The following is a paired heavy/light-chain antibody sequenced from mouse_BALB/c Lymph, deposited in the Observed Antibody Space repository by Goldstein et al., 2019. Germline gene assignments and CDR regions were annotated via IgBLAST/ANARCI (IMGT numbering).Light chain of an antibody. CDR2: DTS. J-gene: IGKJ2*01. V-gene: IGKV4-55*01. CDR1: SSVSY. CDR3: QQWSSYPYT. Sequence: QIVLTQSPAIMSASPGEKVTMTCSASSSVSYMYWYQQKPGSSPRLLIYDTSNLASGVPVRFSGSGSGTSYSLTISRMEAEDAATYYCQQWSSYPYTFGGGTKLEIK.
Heavy chain of an antibody. Sequence: DVQLQESGPGLVKPSQSLSLTCTVTGYSITSDYAWNWIRQFPGNKLEWMGYISYSGSTSYNPSLKSRISITRDTSKNQFFLQLNSVTTEDTATYYCARWGVITTVVGGMDYWGQGTSVTVSS. V-gene: IGHV3-2*02. CDR2: ISYSGST. D-gene: IGHD1-1*01. CDR1: GYSITSDYA. CDR3: ARWGVITTVVGGMDY. J-gene: IGHJ4*01.